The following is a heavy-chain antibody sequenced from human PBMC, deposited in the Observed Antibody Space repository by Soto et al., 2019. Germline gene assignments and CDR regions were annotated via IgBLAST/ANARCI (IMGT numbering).Heavy chain of an antibody. D-gene: IGHD3-3*01. CDR2: ISAYNGNT. J-gene: IGHJ4*02. Sequence: GASVKVSCKASGYTFTSYGISWVRQAPGQGLEWMGWISAYNGNTNYAQKLQGRVTMTTDTSTSTAYMELRSLRSDDTAVYYCARDREIFGVLDLFDYWGQGTLVTVSS. CDR3: ARDREIFGVLDLFDY. CDR1: GYTFTSYG. V-gene: IGHV1-18*01.